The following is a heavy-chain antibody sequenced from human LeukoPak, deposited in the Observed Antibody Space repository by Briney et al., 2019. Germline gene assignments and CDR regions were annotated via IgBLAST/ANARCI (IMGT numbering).Heavy chain of an antibody. V-gene: IGHV1-8*01. CDR1: GYTFTSYD. CDR3: AREVDGDVWFDP. J-gene: IGHJ5*02. CDR2: MNPNSGNT. Sequence: ASVKDSCKASGYTFTSYDINWVRQATGQGLEWMGWMNPNSGNTGYAQKFQGRVTMTRNTSISTAYMELSSVRSEDTAVYYCAREVDGDVWFDPWGQGTLVTVSS. D-gene: IGHD4-17*01.